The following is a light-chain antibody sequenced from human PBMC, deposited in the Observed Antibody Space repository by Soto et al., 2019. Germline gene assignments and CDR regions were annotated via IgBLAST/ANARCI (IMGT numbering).Light chain of an antibody. Sequence: EIVMTQSPATLSLSPGERATLSCRASQSVGSRFLAWYQQKPGQAPRLLIYSASSRATGIPDRFSGSGSGTDFTLTISRLEPEDFAVYSCQQYGNSPWTFGQGTKVDIK. V-gene: IGKV3-20*01. J-gene: IGKJ1*01. CDR3: QQYGNSPWT. CDR1: QSVGSRF. CDR2: SAS.